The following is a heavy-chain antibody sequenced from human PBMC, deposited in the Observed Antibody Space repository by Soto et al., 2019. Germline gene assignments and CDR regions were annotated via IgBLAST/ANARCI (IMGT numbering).Heavy chain of an antibody. CDR1: GGSISSSY. V-gene: IGHV4-59*08. J-gene: IGHJ6*03. D-gene: IGHD2-15*01. CDR3: ARTYSGGSSVYYYYYMDV. CDR2: IYYSGST. Sequence: SETLSLTCTVSGGSISSSYWSWIRQPPGKGLEWIGYIYYSGSTNYNPSLKSRVTISIDTSKNQFSLKLSSVIAADTAVYYCARTYSGGSSVYYYYYMDVWGKGTTVTVSS.